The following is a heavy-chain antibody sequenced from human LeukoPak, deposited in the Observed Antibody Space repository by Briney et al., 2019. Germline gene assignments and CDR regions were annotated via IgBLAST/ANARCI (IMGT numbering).Heavy chain of an antibody. CDR1: GDSIRSSSYD. D-gene: IGHD3-22*01. CDR2: IYYSGRT. J-gene: IGHJ1*01. CDR3: ARRRYYDSSGYLD. V-gene: IGHV4-39*01. Sequence: PSETLSLTCTVSGDSIRSSSYDWDWIRQPLGKGLEWIGTIYYSGRTYYNPSLKSRVTISIDTSKNQFSLKLTSVTAADTAVYYCARRRYYDSSGYLDWGQGTLLTVSS.